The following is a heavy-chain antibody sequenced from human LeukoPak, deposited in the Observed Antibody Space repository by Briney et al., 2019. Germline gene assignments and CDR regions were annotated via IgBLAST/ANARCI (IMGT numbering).Heavy chain of an antibody. CDR3: ARADYGDYVGMLSYFDY. Sequence: SETLSLTCTVSGGSISSYYWSWIRQPPGKGLEWIGYIYYSGSTNYSPSLKSRVTISVDTSKNQFSLKLSSVTAADTAVYYCARADYGDYVGMLSYFDYWGQGTLVTVSS. J-gene: IGHJ4*02. CDR1: GGSISSYY. D-gene: IGHD4-17*01. V-gene: IGHV4-59*01. CDR2: IYYSGST.